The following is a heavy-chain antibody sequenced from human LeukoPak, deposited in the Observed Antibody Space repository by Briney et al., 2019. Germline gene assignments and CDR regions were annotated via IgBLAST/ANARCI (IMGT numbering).Heavy chain of an antibody. CDR2: INPNSGGT. J-gene: IGHJ3*02. D-gene: IGHD1-26*01. CDR1: GYTFTGYY. V-gene: IGHV1-2*07. CDR3: AREVGGSFKRDAFDI. Sequence: ASVKVSCKASGYTFTGYYMHWVRQAPGQGLEWMGWINPNSGGTNYAHKFQGRVTMTRDTSISTAYMELSRLRSDDTAVYYCAREVGGSFKRDAFDIWGQGTMVTVSS.